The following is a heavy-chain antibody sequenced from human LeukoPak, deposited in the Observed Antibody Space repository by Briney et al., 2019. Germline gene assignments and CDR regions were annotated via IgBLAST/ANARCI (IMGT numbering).Heavy chain of an antibody. V-gene: IGHV4-34*01. CDR2: INHSGST. Sequence: PSETLSLTCAVYGGSFSGYYWSWIRQPPGKGLEWIGEINHSGSTNYNPSLKSRVTISVDTSKNQFSLKLSSVTAADTAVYYCARGTIYSDKGQAFDYWGQGTLVTVSS. J-gene: IGHJ4*02. CDR1: GGSFSGYY. CDR3: ARGTIYSDKGQAFDY. D-gene: IGHD3-22*01.